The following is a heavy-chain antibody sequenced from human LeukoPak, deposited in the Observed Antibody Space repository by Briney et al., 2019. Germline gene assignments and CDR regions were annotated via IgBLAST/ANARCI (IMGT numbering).Heavy chain of an antibody. CDR1: GYTFTSYY. Sequence: ASVKVSCKASGYTFTSYYMHWVRQAPGQGLEWMGWINPNSGGTNYAQKFQGRVTMTRDTSISTAYMELSRLRSDDTAVYYCARGSVVVVAYTDDYWGQGTLVTVSS. D-gene: IGHD2-15*01. CDR3: ARGSVVVVAYTDDY. V-gene: IGHV1-2*02. J-gene: IGHJ4*02. CDR2: INPNSGGT.